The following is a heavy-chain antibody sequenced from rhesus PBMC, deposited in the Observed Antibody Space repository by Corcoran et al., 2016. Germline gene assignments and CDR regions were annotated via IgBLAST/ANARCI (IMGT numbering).Heavy chain of an antibody. CDR2: ISSASSYI. CDR1: GFTFSDYY. D-gene: IGHD6-25*01. CDR3: TSGADGSWDAFDF. Sequence: EVQLVESGGGLVQPGGSLRLSCAASGFTFSDYYISWVRQAPGKGLEWVSSISSASSYIYYADSVKGRFTISRDNAKNSLSLQMNSLKTEDTAVYYCTSGADGSWDAFDFLGQGLRVTVSS. J-gene: IGHJ3*01. V-gene: IGHV3S16*01.